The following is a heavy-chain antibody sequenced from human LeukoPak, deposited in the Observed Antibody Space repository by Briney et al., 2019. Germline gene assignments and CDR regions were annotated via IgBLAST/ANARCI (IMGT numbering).Heavy chain of an antibody. Sequence: ASVKVSCKVSGYTFTDYYMHWVQQAPGKGLEWIGLVDPEDGETIYAEKFQGRVTITADTSTDAAYMELSSLRSEDTAVYYCATGRNIVAVPAAMDYWGQGTLVTVSS. D-gene: IGHD2-2*01. CDR3: ATGRNIVAVPAAMDY. CDR2: VDPEDGET. CDR1: GYTFTDYY. V-gene: IGHV1-69-2*01. J-gene: IGHJ4*02.